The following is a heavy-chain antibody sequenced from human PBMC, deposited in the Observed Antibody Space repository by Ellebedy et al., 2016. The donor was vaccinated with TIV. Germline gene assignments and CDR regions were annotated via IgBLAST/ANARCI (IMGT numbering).Heavy chain of an antibody. J-gene: IGHJ4*02. CDR3: ARDETEVGATFFGY. CDR1: GFTFSSYA. V-gene: IGHV3-23*01. D-gene: IGHD1-26*01. CDR2: ISGSGGST. Sequence: GESLKISCAASGFTFSSYAMSWVRQAPGKGLEWVSVISGSGGSTYYADSVKGRFTISRDNAKNSLYLQMNSMRDEDTAVYYCARDETEVGATFFGYWGQGTLVTVSS.